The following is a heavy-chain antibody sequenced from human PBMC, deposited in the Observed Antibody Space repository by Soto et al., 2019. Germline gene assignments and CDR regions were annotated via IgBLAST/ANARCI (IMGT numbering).Heavy chain of an antibody. J-gene: IGHJ4*02. Sequence: SETLSLTCTVSGGAIRNSIYYWGWIRQPPGKGLEWIGTIYYDGSVAYSPSLKSRVTLSVDTSRNHFSVKINSVTAADTAVYFCARHRIAVAGPLDYWGQGTLVTVSS. D-gene: IGHD6-19*01. CDR2: IYYDGSV. CDR3: ARHRIAVAGPLDY. CDR1: GGAIRNSIYY. V-gene: IGHV4-39*01.